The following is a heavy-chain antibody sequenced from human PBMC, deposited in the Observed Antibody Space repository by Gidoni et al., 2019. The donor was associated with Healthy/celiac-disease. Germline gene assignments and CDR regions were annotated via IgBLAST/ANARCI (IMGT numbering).Heavy chain of an antibody. CDR3: ARPMLAVAASPGGFDY. Sequence: EVQLVQSGAEVKKPGESLKISCKGSGYSFTSYWIGWVRQMPGKGLEWMGIIYPGDSDTRYSPSFQGQVTISADKSISTAYLQWSSLKASDTAMYYCARPMLAVAASPGGFDYWGQGTLVTVSS. CDR1: GYSFTSYW. CDR2: IYPGDSDT. D-gene: IGHD6-19*01. V-gene: IGHV5-51*01. J-gene: IGHJ4*02.